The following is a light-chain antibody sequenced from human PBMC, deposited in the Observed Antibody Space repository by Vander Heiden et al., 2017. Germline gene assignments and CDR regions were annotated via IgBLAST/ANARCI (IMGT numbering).Light chain of an antibody. CDR2: DAF. CDR1: QSVSEH. V-gene: IGKV3-11*01. J-gene: IGKJ4*02. CDR3: QQRSNWPLT. Sequence: EIVLTQSPATLSLSPGERATLPRRASQSVSEHLAWYQQIPGQAPRLLIYDAFNRATGIPARFSGSGSGTDFTLTISSLEPEDFAVYYCQQRSNWPLTFGGGTKVEI.